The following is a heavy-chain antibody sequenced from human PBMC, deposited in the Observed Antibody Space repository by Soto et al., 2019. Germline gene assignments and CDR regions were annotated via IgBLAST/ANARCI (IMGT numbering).Heavy chain of an antibody. V-gene: IGHV4-34*01. D-gene: IGHD6-6*01. Sequence: QVQLQQWGAGLLKPSETLSLTCAVYGGSFSGYYWSWIRQPPGKGLEWIGEINHSGSTNYNPALKRRVTISVDTSKNQFSLKLSSVTAADTAVYYCASSSPQNDYWGQGTLVTVSS. J-gene: IGHJ4*02. CDR2: INHSGST. CDR3: ASSSPQNDY. CDR1: GGSFSGYY.